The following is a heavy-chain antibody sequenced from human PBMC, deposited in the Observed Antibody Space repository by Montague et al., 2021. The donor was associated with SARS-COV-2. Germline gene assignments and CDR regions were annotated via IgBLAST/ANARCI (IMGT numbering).Heavy chain of an antibody. V-gene: IGHV4-61*02. D-gene: IGHD3-10*01. CDR1: GGSISSGSYY. CDR3: ARDVLRRFGELSFLDV. CDR2: IYTSGST. J-gene: IGHJ6*02. Sequence: TLSLTCTVSGGSISSGSYYWSWIRQPAGKGLEWIGRIYTSGSTNYNPSLKSRVTISVDTSKNQFSLKLSSVTAADTAVYYCARDVLRRFGELSFLDVWGQGTMVTVSS.